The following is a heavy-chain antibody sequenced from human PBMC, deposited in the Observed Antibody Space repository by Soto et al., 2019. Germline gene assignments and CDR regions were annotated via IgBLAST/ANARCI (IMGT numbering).Heavy chain of an antibody. CDR1: GGTFSSYA. J-gene: IGHJ6*02. D-gene: IGHD5-12*01. V-gene: IGHV1-69*12. Sequence: QVQLVQSGAEVKKPGSSVKVSCKASGGTFSSYAISWVRQAPGQGLEWMGGIIPIFGTANYAQKFQGRVTITADESTSKAYMELSSLRSEDTAVYYCARGGVATINYYYYYGMDVWGQGTTVTVSS. CDR3: ARGGVATINYYYYYGMDV. CDR2: IIPIFGTA.